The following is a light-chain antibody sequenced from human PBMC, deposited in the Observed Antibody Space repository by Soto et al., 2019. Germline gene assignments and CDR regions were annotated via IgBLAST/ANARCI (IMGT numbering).Light chain of an antibody. J-gene: IGKJ1*01. V-gene: IGKV3-15*01. CDR2: GAS. Sequence: EMVVAQSPATLSVSSGGKATLSCRAKQRVWSSLAWYQQIPGQASRLLIYGASTRATAIPARFSGSGSGTDFTLTISSLQSEDFAIYYCQQYDNWPWTFGQGTMVEIK. CDR1: QRVWSS. CDR3: QQYDNWPWT.